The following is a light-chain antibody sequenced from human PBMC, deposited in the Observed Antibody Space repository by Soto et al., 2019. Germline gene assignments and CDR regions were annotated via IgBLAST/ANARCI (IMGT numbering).Light chain of an antibody. CDR3: QQYNSIPWT. CDR2: WAS. J-gene: IGKJ1*01. Sequence: DIVMTQSPDSLAVSLGERATVNCKSSQSVLYTSNNKNYLAWYQQKPGQPPKLLIYWASTRESGVPDRFSGSGSGTDFTLTINSLQAEDVAVYSCQQYNSIPWTFGQGTKVEIK. V-gene: IGKV4-1*01. CDR1: QSVLYTSNNKNY.